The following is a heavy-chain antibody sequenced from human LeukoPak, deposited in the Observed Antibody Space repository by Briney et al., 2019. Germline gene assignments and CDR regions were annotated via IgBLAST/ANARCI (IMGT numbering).Heavy chain of an antibody. J-gene: IGHJ4*02. D-gene: IGHD5-12*01. Sequence: ASVKVSCKASGGTFSSYAISWVRQASGQGLEWMGSINTNTANPTYAQGFTGRFVFSLDTSVSMAYLQITSLKAEDNAIYYCARGGYSRGQGSPFDYWGQGTLVTVSS. CDR3: ARGGYSRGQGSPFDY. V-gene: IGHV7-4-1*04. CDR1: GGTFSSYA. CDR2: INTNTANP.